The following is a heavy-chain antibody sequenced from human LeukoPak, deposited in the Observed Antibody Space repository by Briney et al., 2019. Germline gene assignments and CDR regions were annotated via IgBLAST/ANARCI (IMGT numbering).Heavy chain of an antibody. V-gene: IGHV4-59*01. Sequence: SETLSLTCTVSGGSISGYYWSWIRQPPGKGLEWIGYIYYSGSTNYNPSLKSRVTISVDTSKNQFSLKLSSVTAADTAVYYCARLYYDFWSGDYYYYMDVWGKGTTVTVSS. CDR1: GGSISGYY. CDR3: ARLYYDFWSGDYYYYMDV. D-gene: IGHD3-3*01. CDR2: IYYSGST. J-gene: IGHJ6*03.